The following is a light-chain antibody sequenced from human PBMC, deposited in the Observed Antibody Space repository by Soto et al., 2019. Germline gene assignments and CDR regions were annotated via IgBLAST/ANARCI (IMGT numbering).Light chain of an antibody. CDR1: QNIGDN. J-gene: IGKJ1*01. Sequence: DIVLTQSPGTLSLSPGERATLSCRASQNIGDNLAWYQQKPGQAPRLLIYDASIRATGIPARFSGSGSGTEFTLTISSLQSEDFAVYFCQKYNNWPETFGQGTKVDI. CDR3: QKYNNWPET. CDR2: DAS. V-gene: IGKV3-15*01.